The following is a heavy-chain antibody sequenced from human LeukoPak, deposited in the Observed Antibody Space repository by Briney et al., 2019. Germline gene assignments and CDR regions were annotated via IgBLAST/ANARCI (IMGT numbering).Heavy chain of an antibody. CDR1: GFTFSSYA. Sequence: GGSLRLSRAASGFTFSSYAMSWVRQAPGKGLEWVSAISGSGGSTYYADSVKGRFTISRDNSKNTLYLQMNSLRAEDTAVYYCVSRYSARGTFDYWGQGTLVTVSS. CDR2: ISGSGGST. V-gene: IGHV3-23*01. D-gene: IGHD2-15*01. CDR3: VSRYSARGTFDY. J-gene: IGHJ4*02.